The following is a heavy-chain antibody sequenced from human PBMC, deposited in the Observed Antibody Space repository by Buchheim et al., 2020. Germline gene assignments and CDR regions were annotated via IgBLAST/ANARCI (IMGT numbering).Heavy chain of an antibody. D-gene: IGHD2-2*01. J-gene: IGHJ5*02. V-gene: IGHV4-34*09. Sequence: QVQLQESGPGLVKPSQTLSLTCAVYGGSFSGYYWSWIRQPPGKGLEWIGEINHSGSTNYNPSLKSRVTISVDTSKNQFSLKLSSVTAADTAVYYCARDPKGYIVVVPAGRTGFDPWGQGTL. CDR1: GGSFSGYY. CDR3: ARDPKGYIVVVPAGRTGFDP. CDR2: INHSGST.